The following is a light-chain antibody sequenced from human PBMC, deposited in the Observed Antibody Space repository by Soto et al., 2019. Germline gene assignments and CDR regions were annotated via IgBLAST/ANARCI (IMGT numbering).Light chain of an antibody. J-gene: IGLJ3*02. CDR3: SSYTTKNTLVV. CDR2: EVS. Sequence: QSALTQPASGSGSPGQSITISCTGTSSDIGLYNYVSWYLQHPGKAPKLMIFEVSNRPSGISNRFSGSKSGNTASLTISGLQAEDEADYYCSSYTTKNTLVVFGGGTKLTVL. CDR1: SSDIGLYNY. V-gene: IGLV2-14*01.